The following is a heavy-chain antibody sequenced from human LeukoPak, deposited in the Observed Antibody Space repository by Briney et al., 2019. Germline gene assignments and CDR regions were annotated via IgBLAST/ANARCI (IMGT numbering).Heavy chain of an antibody. CDR3: ARPVSPSAPGAFDH. Sequence: PGGSLRLSCSASGFTFSSYAMHWVRQAPGQGLEYVSAISSNGGSTYYADSVKGRFTISRDNSKNTLYLQMNSLRAEDTALYYCARPVSPSAPGAFDHWGQGTLVTVSS. CDR1: GFTFSSYA. J-gene: IGHJ4*02. D-gene: IGHD1-14*01. CDR2: ISSNGGST. V-gene: IGHV3-64*04.